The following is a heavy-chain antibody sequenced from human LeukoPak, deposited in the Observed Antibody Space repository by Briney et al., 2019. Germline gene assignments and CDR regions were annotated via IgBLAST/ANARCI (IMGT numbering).Heavy chain of an antibody. Sequence: SETLSLTCTVSGGSISSGGYYWSWIRQHPGKGLERIGYIYSSGSTYYNPSLKSRVTISVDTSKNQFSLKLSSVTAADTAVYYCARGSGWPFDAFDIWGQGTMVTVSS. J-gene: IGHJ3*02. CDR1: GGSISSGGYY. CDR2: IYSSGST. CDR3: ARGSGWPFDAFDI. D-gene: IGHD6-19*01. V-gene: IGHV4-31*03.